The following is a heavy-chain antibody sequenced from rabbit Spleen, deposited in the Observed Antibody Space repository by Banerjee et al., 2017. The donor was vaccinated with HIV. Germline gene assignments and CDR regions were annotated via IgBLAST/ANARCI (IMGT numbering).Heavy chain of an antibody. V-gene: IGHV1S45*01. Sequence: QEQLVESGGGLIKPGASLTLTCTASGFSFSSSYDMSWVRQAPGKGLEWIACIHGGSNRNIYYATWAKGRFTISKTSSTTVTLQMTSLTAADTATYFCVRARPYPFVLWGPGTLVTVS. CDR2: IHGGSNRNI. CDR1: GFSFSSSYD. CDR3: VRARPYPFVL. J-gene: IGHJ4*01. D-gene: IGHD1-1*01.